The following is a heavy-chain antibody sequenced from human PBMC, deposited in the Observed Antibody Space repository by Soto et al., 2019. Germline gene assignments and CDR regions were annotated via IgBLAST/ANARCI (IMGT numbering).Heavy chain of an antibody. CDR1: GFTFRSYV. J-gene: IGHJ1*01. V-gene: IGHV3-30*19. CDR3: ARWGTTGGLDV. Sequence: QVQLVESGGGVVQPGTSLRVSCVGSGFTFRSYVIHWVRQAPGKGLEWVALTSYDGSDKYYGDSVRGRFNISRDNSRNTVDLQMDSLRLEDTALYYGARWGTTGGLDVWGQGTLVSVSS. CDR2: TSYDGSDK. D-gene: IGHD3-16*01.